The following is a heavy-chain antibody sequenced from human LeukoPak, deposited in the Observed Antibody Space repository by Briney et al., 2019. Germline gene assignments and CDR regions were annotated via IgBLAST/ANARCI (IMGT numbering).Heavy chain of an antibody. J-gene: IGHJ4*02. V-gene: IGHV4-39*01. CDR1: GGSISSSSSY. D-gene: IGHD5-24*01. CDR3: ARHRSGWLQSSFDY. CDR2: IYYSGSS. Sequence: SETLSLTCTVSGGSISSSSSYWGWIRQPPGKGLEWIGSIYYSGSSFDNPALKSRVTISVDTSKNQFSLKLSSVTAADTAVYYCARHRSGWLQSSFDYWGRGTLVTVSS.